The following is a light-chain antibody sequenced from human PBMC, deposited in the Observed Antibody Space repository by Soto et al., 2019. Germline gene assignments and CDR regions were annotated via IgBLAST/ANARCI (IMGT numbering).Light chain of an antibody. CDR3: QLGGKTFS. CDR2: ATS. V-gene: IGKV1-39*01. Sequence: IHMNHSLSSVAESLQERIIRTWRASRNVSIYLNWYQHKPGKGPTLLIHATSKLQIGVPSRFSGSGSGTEFTLTSSRVDPEDFVYYCCQLGGKTFSFGQGTRLEIK. CDR1: RNVSIY. J-gene: IGKJ5*01.